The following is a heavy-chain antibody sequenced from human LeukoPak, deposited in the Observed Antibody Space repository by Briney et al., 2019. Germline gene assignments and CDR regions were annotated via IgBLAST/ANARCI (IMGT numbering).Heavy chain of an antibody. Sequence: SVKVSCKASGYTFTSNAMNWVRQAPGQGLEWMGGIIPVFGTSKYPQNFQGRVTITADESTTTAYMELSSLSSGDTAIYYCARLHYTDSPLGPYYFDYWGQGTLVTVSS. J-gene: IGHJ4*02. CDR1: GYTFTSNA. V-gene: IGHV1-69*13. D-gene: IGHD2-2*02. CDR3: ARLHYTDSPLGPYYFDY. CDR2: IIPVFGTS.